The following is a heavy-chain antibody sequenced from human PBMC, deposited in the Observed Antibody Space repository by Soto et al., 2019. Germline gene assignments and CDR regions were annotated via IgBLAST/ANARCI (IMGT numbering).Heavy chain of an antibody. CDR1: GSTFSSYG. Sequence: GGSLRLSCAASGSTFSSYGMHWVRQAPDKGLEWVAVIWSDGSNKYYADSVKGRFTISRDNSKNTLYLQMNSLRAEDTAVYYCARESFGVVIPFDYWGQGTLVTVSS. CDR2: IWSDGSNK. V-gene: IGHV3-33*01. D-gene: IGHD3-3*01. CDR3: ARESFGVVIPFDY. J-gene: IGHJ4*02.